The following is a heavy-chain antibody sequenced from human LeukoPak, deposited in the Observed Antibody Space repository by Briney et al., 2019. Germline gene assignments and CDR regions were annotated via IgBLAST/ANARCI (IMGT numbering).Heavy chain of an antibody. CDR2: IIPIFGTA. CDR3: ASRELGYCSGGSCSLDFDY. D-gene: IGHD2-15*01. Sequence: SVKVSCKASGGTFSSYAISWARQAPGQGLEWMGGIIPIFGTANYAQKFQGRVTITADKSTSTAYMELSSLRSEDTAVYYCASRELGYCSGGSCSLDFDYWGQGTLVTVSS. J-gene: IGHJ4*02. CDR1: GGTFSSYA. V-gene: IGHV1-69*06.